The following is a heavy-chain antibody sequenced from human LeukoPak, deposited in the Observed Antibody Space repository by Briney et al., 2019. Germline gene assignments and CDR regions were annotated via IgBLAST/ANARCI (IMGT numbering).Heavy chain of an antibody. CDR1: GFTFSSYW. V-gene: IGHV3-7*01. J-gene: IGHJ6*02. Sequence: PGGSLRLSCAASGFTFSSYWMSWVRQAPGKGLEWVANIKQDGSEKYYVDSVKGRSTISRDNAKNSLYLQMNSLRAEDTAVYYCARYYYGSGSSLYYYYYGMDVWGQGTTVTVSS. D-gene: IGHD3-10*01. CDR2: IKQDGSEK. CDR3: ARYYYGSGSSLYYYYYGMDV.